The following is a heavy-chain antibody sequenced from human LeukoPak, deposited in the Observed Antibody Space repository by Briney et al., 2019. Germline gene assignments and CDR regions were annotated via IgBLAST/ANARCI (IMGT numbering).Heavy chain of an antibody. CDR3: ARLRSHYYDSSGYYYFDY. V-gene: IGHV4-4*09. Sequence: PSETLSLTCTVSGGSISSYYWSWIRQPPGKGLEWIGYIYTRGSTNYNPSLKSRSTISVDTSKNQFSLKLSSVTAADTAVYYCARLRSHYYDSSGYYYFDYWGQGTLVTVSS. D-gene: IGHD3-22*01. CDR1: GGSISSYY. J-gene: IGHJ4*02. CDR2: IYTRGST.